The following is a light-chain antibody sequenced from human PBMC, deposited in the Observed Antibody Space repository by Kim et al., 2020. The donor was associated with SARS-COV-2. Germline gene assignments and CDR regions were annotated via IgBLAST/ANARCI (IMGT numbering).Light chain of an antibody. CDR1: SSNLGSNF. CDR3: AAWDDSLSVWV. J-gene: IGLJ3*02. Sequence: GQRVRIACCGSSSNLGSNFVYWDQQLPGTAPKLLIYRNNQRPSGVPDRCSGYKSGTSASLAISGLRSEDEADYYCAAWDDSLSVWVFGGGTQLTVL. V-gene: IGLV1-47*01. CDR2: RNN.